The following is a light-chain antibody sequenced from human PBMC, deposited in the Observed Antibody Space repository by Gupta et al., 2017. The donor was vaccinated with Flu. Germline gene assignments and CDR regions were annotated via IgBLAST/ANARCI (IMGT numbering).Light chain of an antibody. CDR3: HQYKDWLT. Sequence: EIVMTQSPVILSVSPGERATLSCRASQNIGTNLAWYQLKPGQAPRLLIHGASTRHTDVPARFSGSGAGTEFTLTIRSLQSEDFAVYYCHQYKDWLTFGQGTKLEN. V-gene: IGKV3-15*01. CDR1: QNIGTN. CDR2: GAS. J-gene: IGKJ2*01.